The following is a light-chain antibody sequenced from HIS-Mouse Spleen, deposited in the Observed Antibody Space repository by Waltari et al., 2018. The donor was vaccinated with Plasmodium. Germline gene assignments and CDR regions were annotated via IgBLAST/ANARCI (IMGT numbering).Light chain of an antibody. CDR1: QSVSSN. CDR2: GAS. J-gene: IGKJ1*01. Sequence: EIVMTQSPDTLSVSPGERDTLPCRARQSVSSNLAWYQQKPGQAPRLLIYGASTRATGIPARFSGSGSGTEFTLTISSMQSEDFAVYYCQQYNNWPPTWTFGQGTKVEIK. CDR3: QQYNNWPPTWT. V-gene: IGKV3-15*01.